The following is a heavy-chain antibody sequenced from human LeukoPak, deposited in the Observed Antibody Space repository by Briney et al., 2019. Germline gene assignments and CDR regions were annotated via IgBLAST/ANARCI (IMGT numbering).Heavy chain of an antibody. CDR3: TRRKAYDILTGLFPFDY. CDR1: GGTFSSYA. Sequence: GASVKVSCKASGGTFSSYAISGVRQAPGQGLEWMGGSIPIFGTANDAQKFQGRVTITADESTSTAYMELSSLRSEDTAVYFCTRRKAYDILTGLFPFDYWGQGTLVTVSS. V-gene: IGHV1-69*13. CDR2: SIPIFGTA. J-gene: IGHJ4*02. D-gene: IGHD3-9*01.